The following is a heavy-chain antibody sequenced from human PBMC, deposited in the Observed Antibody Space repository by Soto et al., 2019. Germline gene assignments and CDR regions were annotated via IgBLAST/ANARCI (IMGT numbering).Heavy chain of an antibody. V-gene: IGHV4-59*12. CDR1: GGSISGYY. D-gene: IGHD3-22*01. CDR2: IYYSGTT. CDR3: AIRASYYDSSGYFDY. J-gene: IGHJ4*02. Sequence: PSETLSLTCTVSGGSISGYYWSWIRQPPGKGLEWIGYIYYSGTTSYNPSLNSRFTISRDNAKNTLYLQMNSLRAEDTAVYYCAIRASYYDSSGYFDYWGQGTLVTVSS.